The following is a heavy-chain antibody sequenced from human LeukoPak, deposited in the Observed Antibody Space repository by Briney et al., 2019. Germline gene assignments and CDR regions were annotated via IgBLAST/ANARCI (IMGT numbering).Heavy chain of an antibody. CDR3: ARGVTFLWFGELYYFDY. CDR1: GGSFSGYY. J-gene: IGHJ4*02. CDR2: INHSGST. D-gene: IGHD3-10*01. V-gene: IGHV4-34*01. Sequence: NPSETLSLTCAVYGGSFSGYYWSWIRQPPGKGLEWIGEINHSGSTNYNPSLKSRVTISVDTSKNQFSLKLSSVTAADTAVYYCARGVTFLWFGELYYFDYWGQGTLVTVSS.